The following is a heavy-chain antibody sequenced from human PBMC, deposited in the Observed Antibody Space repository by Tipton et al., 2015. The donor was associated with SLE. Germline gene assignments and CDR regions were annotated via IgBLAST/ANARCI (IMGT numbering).Heavy chain of an antibody. Sequence: QSGAEVKKPGASVKVSCKASGYTFTSYYMHWVRQAPGQGLEWMGIINPSGGSTSYAQKFQGRVTMTRDTSTSTVYMELSSLRSEDAAVYYCARVFNYGSGSGGLDYWGQGTLVTVSS. CDR1: GYTFTSYY. D-gene: IGHD3-10*01. CDR3: ARVFNYGSGSGGLDY. CDR2: INPSGGST. J-gene: IGHJ4*02. V-gene: IGHV1-46*01.